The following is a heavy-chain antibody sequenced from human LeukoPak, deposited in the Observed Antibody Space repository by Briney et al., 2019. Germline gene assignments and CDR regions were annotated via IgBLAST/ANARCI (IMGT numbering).Heavy chain of an antibody. D-gene: IGHD4-23*01. CDR1: GFTFSSYA. CDR3: ARSRGPGNHYFDY. V-gene: IGHV3-23*01. J-gene: IGHJ4*02. Sequence: GGSLRLSCAASGFTFSSYAMSWVRQAPRKGLEWVSTSSDTTYYTDSVKGRFTISRDTSKNTLYLQMNSLGAADTAVYYCARSRGPGNHYFDYWGQGALATVSS. CDR2: SSDTT.